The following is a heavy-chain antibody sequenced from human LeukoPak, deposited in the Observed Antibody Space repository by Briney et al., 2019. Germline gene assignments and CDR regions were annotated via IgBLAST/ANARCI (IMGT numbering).Heavy chain of an antibody. V-gene: IGHV3-7*03. CDR1: GFMFSSNW. D-gene: IGHD5-12*01. Sequence: PGGSLRLSCAASGFMFSSNWMSWVRLAPGKGLEWVANIKEDGTETYYVDSVKGRFTISRDNSKDTLYLQMNSLRAEDTAVYYCARNENSGWGYFDYWGQGTLVTVST. CDR3: ARNENSGWGYFDY. J-gene: IGHJ4*02. CDR2: IKEDGTET.